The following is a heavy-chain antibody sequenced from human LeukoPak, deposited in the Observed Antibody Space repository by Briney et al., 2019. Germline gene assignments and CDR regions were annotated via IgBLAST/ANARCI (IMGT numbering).Heavy chain of an antibody. Sequence: GGSLRLSCAASGFTFSSYGMHWVRQAPGKGLEWVAVIWYDGSNKYYADSVKGRFTISRDNSKNTLYLQMNSLRAEDTAVYYCARDGGNPSFDYWGQGTLVTVSS. V-gene: IGHV3-33*01. CDR1: GFTFSSYG. CDR3: ARDGGNPSFDY. J-gene: IGHJ4*02. D-gene: IGHD4-23*01. CDR2: IWYDGSNK.